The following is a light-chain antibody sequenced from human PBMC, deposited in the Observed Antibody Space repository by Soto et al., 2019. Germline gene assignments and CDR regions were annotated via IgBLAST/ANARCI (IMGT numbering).Light chain of an antibody. J-gene: IGLJ1*01. CDR3: TSFTSTSSLYV. Sequence: QSALTQPASVSGSLGQSITISCTGTGSDIAGYNYISWYQQLPGKAPKLMIYEVTIRPSGISNLFSGSKSGNTASLTISGLQAEDEAEYFCTSFTSTSSLYVFGTGTKLTVL. V-gene: IGLV2-14*01. CDR2: EVT. CDR1: GSDIAGYNY.